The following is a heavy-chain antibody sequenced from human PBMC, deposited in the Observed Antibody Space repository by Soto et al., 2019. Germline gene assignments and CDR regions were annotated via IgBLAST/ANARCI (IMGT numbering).Heavy chain of an antibody. CDR3: VRLIGNSWLDF. CDR1: GDSVSSSSVT. D-gene: IGHD1-26*01. J-gene: IGHJ5*01. Sequence: QTLSLTCAISGDSVSSSSVTWNWIRQSPSRGLEWLGRTYYRSKWYNDYAESVKSRITINPDTSKNQFSLHLNSVTPEDAAVYYCVRLIGNSWLDFWGQGTLVTVSS. CDR2: TYYRSKWYN. V-gene: IGHV6-1*01.